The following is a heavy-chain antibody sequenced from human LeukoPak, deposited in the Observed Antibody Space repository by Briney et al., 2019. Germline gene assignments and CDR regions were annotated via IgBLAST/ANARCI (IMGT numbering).Heavy chain of an antibody. V-gene: IGHV1-2*02. Sequence: GASVKVSCKASGYTFTGYYMHWVRQAPGQGLEWMGWINPNSGGTNYAQKFQGRVTMTRDTSISTAYMELSRLRSDDTAVYYCARATMVRGVDRYTVHYYYYMDVWGKGTTVTVSS. J-gene: IGHJ6*03. CDR2: INPNSGGT. CDR3: ARATMVRGVDRYTVHYYYYMDV. CDR1: GYTFTGYY. D-gene: IGHD3-10*01.